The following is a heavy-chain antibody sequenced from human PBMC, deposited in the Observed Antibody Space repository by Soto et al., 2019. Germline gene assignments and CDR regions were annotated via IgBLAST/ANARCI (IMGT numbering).Heavy chain of an antibody. J-gene: IGHJ6*02. Sequence: LETLSLTCTVSGCSISSSSYYWGWIRQPPGKGLEWIGSIYYSGSTYYNPSLKSRVTISVDTSKNQFSLKLNSVTAADTAVYYCARDLWGYCGTDCYPLDVWGQGTTVTVSS. CDR3: ARDLWGYCGTDCYPLDV. D-gene: IGHD2-21*02. CDR2: IYYSGST. V-gene: IGHV4-39*07. CDR1: GCSISSSSYY.